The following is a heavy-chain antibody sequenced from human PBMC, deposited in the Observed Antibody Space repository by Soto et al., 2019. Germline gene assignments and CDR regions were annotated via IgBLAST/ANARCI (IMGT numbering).Heavy chain of an antibody. CDR1: GGSVSRSNW. CDR3: ASVGSDYDNSGYYLP. Sequence: SETLSLTCIVSGGSVSRSNWWSWVRQPPGKGLEWIGEIYHSGSTTYNPSLKSRATISVDKSENQFSLRLKSVTAADTAVYYCASVGSDYDNSGYYLPWGPGTLVTVSS. CDR2: IYHSGST. D-gene: IGHD3-22*01. V-gene: IGHV4-4*02. J-gene: IGHJ5*02.